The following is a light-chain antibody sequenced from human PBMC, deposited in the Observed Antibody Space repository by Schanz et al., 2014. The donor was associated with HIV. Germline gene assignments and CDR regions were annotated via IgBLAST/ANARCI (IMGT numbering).Light chain of an antibody. CDR3: QQRYNLFT. CDR1: QTVSNN. J-gene: IGKJ4*01. V-gene: IGKV3-11*01. CDR2: DAS. Sequence: EIVMTQSPGTLSVSPGERATLSCRASQTVSNNLAWYQQKPGQAPRLLIHDASNRATGIPARFSGSGSGTDFTLTISSLEPEDFAVYYCQQRYNLFTFGGGTKVEIK.